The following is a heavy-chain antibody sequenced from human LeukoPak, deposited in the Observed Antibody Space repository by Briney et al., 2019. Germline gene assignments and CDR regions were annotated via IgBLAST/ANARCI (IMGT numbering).Heavy chain of an antibody. D-gene: IGHD3-16*01. CDR3: ARDALYTSNYFDY. Sequence: GGSLRLSCAASGFIVSSKYMSWVRQAPGKGLEWVSVIYSGGATYYADSVKGRFTISRDNSKITLYLQMNSLRAEDTAVYYCARDALYTSNYFDYWGQGTLVTVSS. CDR1: GFIVSSKY. CDR2: IYSGGAT. V-gene: IGHV3-53*01. J-gene: IGHJ4*02.